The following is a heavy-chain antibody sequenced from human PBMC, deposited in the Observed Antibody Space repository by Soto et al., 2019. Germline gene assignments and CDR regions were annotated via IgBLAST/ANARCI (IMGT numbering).Heavy chain of an antibody. CDR3: ARQEIDYDILTGYYYNWFDP. J-gene: IGHJ5*02. D-gene: IGHD3-9*01. Sequence: SETLSLTCTVSGGSISSYYWSWIRQPPGKGLEWIGYIYYSGSTNYNPSLKSRVTISVDTSKNQFSLKLSSVTAADTAVYYCARQEIDYDILTGYYYNWFDPWGQGTLVTVSS. CDR2: IYYSGST. V-gene: IGHV4-59*08. CDR1: GGSISSYY.